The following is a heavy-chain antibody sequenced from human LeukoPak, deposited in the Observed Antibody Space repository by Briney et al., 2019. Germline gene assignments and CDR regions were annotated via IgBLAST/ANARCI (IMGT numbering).Heavy chain of an antibody. D-gene: IGHD2-21*01. CDR3: ARIPPGDSH. V-gene: IGHV4-39*01. CDR1: GGSISSISYY. J-gene: IGHJ4*02. CDR2: IYYTGST. Sequence: SETLSLTCTISGGSISSISYYWGWIRQPPGKGLEWIGSIYYTGSTYYNPSLKSRVTVSVDTSKNQFSLNLRSVTAADTAVYYCARIPPGDSHWGQGTLVTVSS.